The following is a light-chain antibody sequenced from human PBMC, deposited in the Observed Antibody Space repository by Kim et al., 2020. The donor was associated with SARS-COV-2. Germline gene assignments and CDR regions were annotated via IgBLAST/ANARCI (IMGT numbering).Light chain of an antibody. V-gene: IGKV3-15*01. CDR1: QSVFIS. CDR3: QKYNIWPRT. CDR2: GAS. Sequence: VPLGERAPLSCRASQSVFISLAWYQQKPGQAPILLISGASARATGVPPRFSGSGAGTEFTLTISSLQSEDFAVYYCQKYNIWPRTFGEGTKVDIK. J-gene: IGKJ1*01.